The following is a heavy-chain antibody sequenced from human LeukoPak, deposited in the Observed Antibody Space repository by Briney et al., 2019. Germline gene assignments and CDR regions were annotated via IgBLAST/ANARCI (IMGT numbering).Heavy chain of an antibody. D-gene: IGHD5-12*01. V-gene: IGHV3-7*01. CDR3: ARYTGYHFDY. Sequence: GGSLRLSCTASGFIFNDFWMSWVRQAPGEGLEWVANIRQDGGAKNYVDSVKGRFTISRGNAKKSLYLQMNSLRDGDTAIYYCARYTGYHFDYWGQGTLVTVSP. CDR1: GFIFNDFW. J-gene: IGHJ4*02. CDR2: IRQDGGAK.